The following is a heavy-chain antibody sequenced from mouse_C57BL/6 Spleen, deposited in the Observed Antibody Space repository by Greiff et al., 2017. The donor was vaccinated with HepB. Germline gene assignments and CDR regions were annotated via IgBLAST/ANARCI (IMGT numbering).Heavy chain of an antibody. D-gene: IGHD2-3*01. J-gene: IGHJ1*03. CDR1: GYAFSSSW. Sequence: VQLQQSGPELVKPGASVKISCKASGYAFSSSWMNWVKQRPGKGLEWIGRIYPGDGDTNYNGKFKGKATLTADKSSSTAYMQLSSLTSEDSAVYFCASYDGYYWYFDVWGTGTTVTVSS. CDR3: ASYDGYYWYFDV. V-gene: IGHV1-82*01. CDR2: IYPGDGDT.